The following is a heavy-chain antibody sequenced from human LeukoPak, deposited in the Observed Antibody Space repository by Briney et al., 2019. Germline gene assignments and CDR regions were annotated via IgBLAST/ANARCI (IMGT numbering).Heavy chain of an antibody. D-gene: IGHD3-3*01. CDR3: ARSGYYGREFDY. V-gene: IGHV4-59*01. J-gene: IGHJ4*02. CDR2: IYYSGST. CDR1: GGSISSYY. Sequence: PSETLSLTCTVSGGSISSYYWSWIRQPPGKGLEWIGYIYYSGSTTYNPSLKSRVTISVDTSKNQFSLKLSSATAADTAVYYCARSGYYGREFDYWGQGTLVTVSS.